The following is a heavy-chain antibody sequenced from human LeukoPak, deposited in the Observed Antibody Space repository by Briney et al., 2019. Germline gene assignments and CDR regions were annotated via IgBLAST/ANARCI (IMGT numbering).Heavy chain of an antibody. CDR3: AKVGLNGKYWFDS. D-gene: IGHD1-26*01. J-gene: IGHJ5*01. Sequence: GGSLRLSCAASGFTLSSYAMSWVRQAPGKGLEWVSAIGTDGATFHADSVKGRFTISRDNSRNTLYLQMNGLRAEDTAVYYCAKVGLNGKYWFDSWGQGTLVTVSS. CDR2: IGTDGAT. V-gene: IGHV3-23*01. CDR1: GFTLSSYA.